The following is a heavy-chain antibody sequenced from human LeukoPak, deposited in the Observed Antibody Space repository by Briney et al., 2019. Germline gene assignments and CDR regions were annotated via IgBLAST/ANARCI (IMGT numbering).Heavy chain of an antibody. Sequence: GGSLRLSCAASGFTFSSYAMSWVRQAPGKGLEWVANIKQDGSEKYYVDSVKGRFTISRDNAKNSLYLQMNSLRAEDTAVYYCARAPRGYSYRPYYYYYYYMDVWGKGTTVTVSS. CDR1: GFTFSSYA. J-gene: IGHJ6*03. D-gene: IGHD5-18*01. V-gene: IGHV3-7*04. CDR3: ARAPRGYSYRPYYYYYYYMDV. CDR2: IKQDGSEK.